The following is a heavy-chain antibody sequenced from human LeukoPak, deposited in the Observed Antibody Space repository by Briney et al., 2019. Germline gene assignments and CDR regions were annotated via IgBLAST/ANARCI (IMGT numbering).Heavy chain of an antibody. Sequence: PSETLSLTCTVSGGSISSYYWSWIRQPAGKGLEWIGRIYTSGSTNYNPSLKSRVTVSVDTSKNQFSLKLSSVTAADTAVYYCARESSSWASDAFDIWGQGTMVTVSS. D-gene: IGHD6-13*01. CDR2: IYTSGST. CDR3: ARESSSWASDAFDI. V-gene: IGHV4-4*07. J-gene: IGHJ3*02. CDR1: GGSISSYY.